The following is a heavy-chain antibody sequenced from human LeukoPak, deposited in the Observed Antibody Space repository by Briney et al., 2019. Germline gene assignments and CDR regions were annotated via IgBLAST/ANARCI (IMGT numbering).Heavy chain of an antibody. CDR3: AKAYHSSGYYYNWNGMDV. CDR1: GFDFSIYR. J-gene: IGHJ6*02. V-gene: IGHV3-48*03. D-gene: IGHD3-22*01. Sequence: PGGSLRLSCAASGFDFSIYRMNWVRQAPGKGLEWVSYIHLSGTPTHYAEVVKGRFSISRDNAKNSLYLQMDNLRAEDTAVYYCAKAYHSSGYYYNWNGMDVWGQGTTVTVSS. CDR2: IHLSGTPT.